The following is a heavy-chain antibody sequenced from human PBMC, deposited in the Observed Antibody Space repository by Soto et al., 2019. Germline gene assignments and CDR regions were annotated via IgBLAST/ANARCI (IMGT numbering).Heavy chain of an antibody. V-gene: IGHV4-30-4*01. J-gene: IGHJ4*02. CDR2: IYYSGST. D-gene: IGHD6-13*01. CDR3: ASRHSSPYFDY. CDR1: GGSISSGDYY. Sequence: QVQLQESGPGLVKPSQTLSLTCTVSGGSISSGDYYWSWIRQPPGKGLEWIGSIYYSGSTYYNPSLNSRVTISVDTSKNQFTLKLNSVTAADTAVYYCASRHSSPYFDYWGQGTLVTVSS.